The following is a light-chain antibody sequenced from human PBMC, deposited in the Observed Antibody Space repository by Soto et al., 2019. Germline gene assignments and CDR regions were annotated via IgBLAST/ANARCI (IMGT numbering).Light chain of an antibody. CDR1: QSITNY. V-gene: IGKV1-39*01. Sequence: DIQMTQSPSSLSVSVGDRVTITCRASQSITNYLNWYQQKPGKAPKLLVYAASSLQSGVPSRFSGNGSGTEFTLTISRLQPEDFASYYCQQSDSYPYTFGQGTKLEI. CDR3: QQSDSYPYT. CDR2: AAS. J-gene: IGKJ2*01.